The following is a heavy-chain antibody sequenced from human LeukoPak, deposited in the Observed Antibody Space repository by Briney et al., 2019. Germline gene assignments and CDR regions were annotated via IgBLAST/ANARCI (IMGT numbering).Heavy chain of an antibody. V-gene: IGHV3-7*01. CDR1: QFSPTYNW. CDR2: IKEDGRDI. CDR3: VRGSGWFFGI. Sequence: GGSLRLSCAASQFSPTYNWIHWVRQAPGKGLEWVASIKEDGRDIHYLDSVKGRFSISRDNAKNSLYLEMNTLRAEDTAVYYCVRGSGWFFGIWGQGSLVTVSS. D-gene: IGHD6-19*01. J-gene: IGHJ4*02.